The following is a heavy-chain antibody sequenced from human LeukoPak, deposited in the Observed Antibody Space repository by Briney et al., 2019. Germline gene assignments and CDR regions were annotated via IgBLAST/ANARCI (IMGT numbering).Heavy chain of an antibody. CDR3: ARATDSSGCCTFDY. V-gene: IGHV3-53*01. J-gene: IGHJ4*02. CDR2: IYSGGTT. Sequence: GGSLRLSCAASGFTVSSNYMSWVRQAPGKGVEWVSIIYSGGTTYYADSVKGRFTISRDNSKNTLFLQMDSLRPEDTAVYYCARATDSSGCCTFDYWGQGTLVTVSS. CDR1: GFTVSSNY. D-gene: IGHD6-19*01.